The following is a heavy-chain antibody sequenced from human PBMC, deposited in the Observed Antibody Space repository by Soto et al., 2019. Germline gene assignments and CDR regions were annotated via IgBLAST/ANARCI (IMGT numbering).Heavy chain of an antibody. CDR3: AKIGGYCSGGSCSRDWYFDL. D-gene: IGHD2-15*01. J-gene: IGHJ2*01. CDR1: GFTFSSYA. V-gene: IGHV3-23*01. Sequence: EVQLLESGGGLVQPGGSLRLSCAASGFTFSSYAMSWVRQAPGKGLEWVSTMSGSGVSTYYADSVKGRFTISRDNSKNTLYLQINSLRAEDTAIYYCAKIGGYCSGGSCSRDWYFDLWGRGTLVTVSS. CDR2: MSGSGVST.